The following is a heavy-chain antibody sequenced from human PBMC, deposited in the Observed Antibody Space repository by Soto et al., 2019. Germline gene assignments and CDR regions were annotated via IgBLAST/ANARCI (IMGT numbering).Heavy chain of an antibody. CDR1: GFMFSNAW. CDR3: VEGWNDF. Sequence: EVQVVESGGDLVKPGGSLRLSCVTSGFMFSNAWMNWVRQAPGKGLEWVGRIKRKRDGGARDYAEPVKGRFSISRDDSKNTVFLQMNSLRAEDTAVYYCVEGWNDFWGQGTLVT. V-gene: IGHV3-15*01. D-gene: IGHD1-1*01. J-gene: IGHJ4*02. CDR2: IKRKRDGGAR.